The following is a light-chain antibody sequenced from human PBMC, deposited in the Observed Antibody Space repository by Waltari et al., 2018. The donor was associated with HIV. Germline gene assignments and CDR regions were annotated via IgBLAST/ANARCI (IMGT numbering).Light chain of an antibody. CDR3: CSYAGSSTLV. CDR1: SSDVGSYNL. J-gene: IGLJ2*01. CDR2: EGT. Sequence: QSALTQPASVSGSPGQSIPISCTGTSSDVGSYNLVSWYQPHPGKAPKLMIYEGTKRPSGVSNRFSGSKSGNTASLTISGLQAEDEADYFCCSYAGSSTLVFGGGTKLTVL. V-gene: IGLV2-23*01.